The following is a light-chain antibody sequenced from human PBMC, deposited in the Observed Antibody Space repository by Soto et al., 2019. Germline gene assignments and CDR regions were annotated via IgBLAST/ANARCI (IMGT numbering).Light chain of an antibody. CDR1: QSISSY. V-gene: IGKV1-39*01. CDR2: APC. Sequence: DIERTXXPSSLSATXGNXVXXXCWXSQSISSYLTWYLQGGWKSPGLVTYAPCRLESGVPSRFTGTGTGTDFNLTSTRSRRTRLAAYCSQDTYRQAAWRVGRGTKVDFK. J-gene: IGKJ1*01. CDR3: QDTYRQAAWR.